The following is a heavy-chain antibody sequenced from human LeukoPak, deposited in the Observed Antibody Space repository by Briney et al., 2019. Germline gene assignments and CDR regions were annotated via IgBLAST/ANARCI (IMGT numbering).Heavy chain of an antibody. D-gene: IGHD3-9*01. CDR2: INPSGGST. J-gene: IGHJ5*02. V-gene: IGHV1-46*01. CDR3: AREDYDILTGNWFDP. CDR1: GYTFTSYY. Sequence: ASVKVSCKASGYTFTSYYMHWVRQAPGQGLEWMGIINPSGGSTSYAQKFQGRVTMTRDTSTSTVYMELSSLRSEDTAVYYCAREDYDILTGNWFDPWGQGTLVTVPS.